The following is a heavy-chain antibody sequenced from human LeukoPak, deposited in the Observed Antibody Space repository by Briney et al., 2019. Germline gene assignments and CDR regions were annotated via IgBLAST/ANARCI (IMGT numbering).Heavy chain of an antibody. CDR2: IYPRDGST. V-gene: IGHV1-46*01. CDR3: AKDQSLSTTMMFDY. Sequence: ASVKVSCKASGYTFTSNYIHWVRQAPGQGLEWMGMIYPRDGSTSYAQKFQGGVTVTRDTSTSTVHMELSGLRSEDTAVYYCAKDQSLSTTMMFDYWGQGTLVTVSS. CDR1: GYTFTSNY. D-gene: IGHD3-22*01. J-gene: IGHJ4*02.